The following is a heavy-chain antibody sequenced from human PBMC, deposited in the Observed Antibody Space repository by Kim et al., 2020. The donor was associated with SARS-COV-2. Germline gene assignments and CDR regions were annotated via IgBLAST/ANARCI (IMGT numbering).Heavy chain of an antibody. CDR3: ARDVLWGFDL. J-gene: IGHJ2*01. V-gene: IGHV4-59*01. CDR2: SH. Sequence: SHNYHPPHKSRVTISVDTSKNQFSLKLSSVTAADTAVYYCARDVLWGFDLWGRGTLVTVSS. D-gene: IGHD3-16*01.